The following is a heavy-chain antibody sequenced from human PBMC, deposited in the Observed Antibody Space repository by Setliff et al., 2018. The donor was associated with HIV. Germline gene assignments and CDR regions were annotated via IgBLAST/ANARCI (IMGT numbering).Heavy chain of an antibody. D-gene: IGHD2-15*01. Sequence: SETLSLTCTVSGGSISSSTYYWGWIRQPPGKGLEWIGTISYSGSTYYNPSLKSRVIISVDTSKNQFSLKLSSVTAADTAVYYCASPRGYCSGGTCHFWYFDLWGRGTSVTVSS. CDR1: GGSISSSTYY. CDR2: ISYSGST. V-gene: IGHV4-39*01. CDR3: ASPRGYCSGGTCHFWYFDL. J-gene: IGHJ2*01.